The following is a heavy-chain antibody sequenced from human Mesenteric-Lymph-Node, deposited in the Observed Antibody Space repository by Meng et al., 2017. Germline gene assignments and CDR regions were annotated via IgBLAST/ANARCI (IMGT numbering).Heavy chain of an antibody. CDR2: INPTSHT. CDR1: GFSFSDYH. V-gene: IGHV1-46*01. D-gene: IGHD2-15*01. Sequence: ASVKVSCKASGFSFSDYHIHWVRQAPGQGLEWMGNINPTSHTSYAQKFQGRVTMSRDTSTSTVHMELSSLTSEDTAVYYCAREEEGGYCSGGSCHLDYYYGMDVWGQGTTVTVSS. CDR3: AREEEGGYCSGGSCHLDYYYGMDV. J-gene: IGHJ6*02.